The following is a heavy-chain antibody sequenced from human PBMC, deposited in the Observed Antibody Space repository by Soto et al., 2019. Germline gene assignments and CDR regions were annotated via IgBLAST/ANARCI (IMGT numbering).Heavy chain of an antibody. J-gene: IGHJ5*02. D-gene: IGHD6-6*01. CDR2: IYYSGST. CDR3: ARGRYSSSSNWFDP. V-gene: IGHV4-31*03. CDR1: GGSISSGDYY. Sequence: QVQLQESGPGLVKPSRTLSLTCTVSGGSISSGDYYWSWIRQHPGKGLEWIGYIYYSGSTHYNPSLKSRVTMSVDTSENQFSLKLSSLTAADPAVYYCARGRYSSSSNWFDPWGQGTLVTVSS.